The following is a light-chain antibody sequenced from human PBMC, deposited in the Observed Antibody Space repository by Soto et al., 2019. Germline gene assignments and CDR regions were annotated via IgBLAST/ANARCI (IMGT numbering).Light chain of an antibody. CDR1: QSVSSSY. J-gene: IGKJ1*01. Sequence: EIVLTQSPATLSLSPGERATLSCRASQSVSSSYLAWYQQKPGQAPRLLIYGASSRPTGIPDRFSGSGSGTDFTLTISRLDPEDVAVYYCQQYGSSPPRTFGQGTKVEIK. V-gene: IGKV3-20*01. CDR3: QQYGSSPPRT. CDR2: GAS.